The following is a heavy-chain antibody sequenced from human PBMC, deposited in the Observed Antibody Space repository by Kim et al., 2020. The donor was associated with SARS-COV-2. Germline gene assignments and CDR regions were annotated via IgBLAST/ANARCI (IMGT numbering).Heavy chain of an antibody. D-gene: IGHD5-12*01. CDR2: ISYDGSNK. Sequence: GGSLRLSCAASGFTFSSYAMHWVRQAPGKGLEWVAVISYDGSNKYYADSVKGRFTISRDNSKNTLYLQMNSLRAEDAAVYYCASSGYDSHYFDYWGQGTLVTVSS. CDR1: GFTFSSYA. V-gene: IGHV3-30*04. J-gene: IGHJ4*02. CDR3: ASSGYDSHYFDY.